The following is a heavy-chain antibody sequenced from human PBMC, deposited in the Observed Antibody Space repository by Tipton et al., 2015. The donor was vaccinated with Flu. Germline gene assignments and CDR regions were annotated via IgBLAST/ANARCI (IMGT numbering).Heavy chain of an antibody. V-gene: IGHV4-34*01. CDR1: GESFSGYY. CDR2: INHSGST. J-gene: IGHJ4*02. D-gene: IGHD3-22*01. Sequence: TLSLTCSVYGESFSGYYWTWIRQPPGKGLEWIGEINHSGSTHYSSSFKSRVTMSVDSSKNQFSLHLSSVTAADTAVYYCARVSPRRVTSIVVVMLPEGYFDFWGQGISVIVSP. CDR3: ARVSPRRVTSIVVVMLPEGYFDF.